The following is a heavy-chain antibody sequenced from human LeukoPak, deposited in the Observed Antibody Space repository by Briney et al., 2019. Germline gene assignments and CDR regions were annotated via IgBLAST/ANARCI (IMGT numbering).Heavy chain of an antibody. CDR1: GYTFTRHR. Sequence: GASVKVSCKASGYTFTRHRISWVRRAPGQGLEWMGWISAYNGNTKYAQKLQGRVTMTTDTSTSTAYMELRSLRCDDTAVYYCARDQGSYSAFDYWGQGTLVTVSS. CDR2: ISAYNGNT. CDR3: ARDQGSYSAFDY. J-gene: IGHJ4*02. D-gene: IGHD1-26*01. V-gene: IGHV1-18*01.